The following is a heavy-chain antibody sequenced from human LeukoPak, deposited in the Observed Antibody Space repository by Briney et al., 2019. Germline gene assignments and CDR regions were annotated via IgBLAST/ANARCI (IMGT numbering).Heavy chain of an antibody. D-gene: IGHD3-16*02. V-gene: IGHV3-33*06. CDR3: AKDGQVGGIGYFDY. CDR2: VWSGGNNK. J-gene: IGHJ4*02. Sequence: GGSLRLSCAASGFIFSTYGMHWVRQAPGKGLEWVAVVWSGGNNKYYSDSVKGRFTISRDNSKNTLYLEMNSLRAEDTAVYYCAKDGQVGGIGYFDYRGQGTLVTVSS. CDR1: GFIFSTYG.